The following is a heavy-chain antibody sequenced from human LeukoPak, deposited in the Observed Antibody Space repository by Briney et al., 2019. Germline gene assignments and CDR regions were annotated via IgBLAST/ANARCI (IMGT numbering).Heavy chain of an antibody. CDR3: AKSPRPKTYYYDSSGYYSNPYFDY. J-gene: IGHJ4*02. V-gene: IGHV3-23*01. CDR2: ISGSGGST. CDR1: GFTFSSYA. Sequence: PGGSLRLSCAASGFTFSSYAMSWVRHAPGKGLEWVSAISGSGGSTYYADSVKGRFTISRDNSKNTLYLQMNSLRAEDTAVYYCAKSPRPKTYYYDSSGYYSNPYFDYWGQGTLVTVSS. D-gene: IGHD3-22*01.